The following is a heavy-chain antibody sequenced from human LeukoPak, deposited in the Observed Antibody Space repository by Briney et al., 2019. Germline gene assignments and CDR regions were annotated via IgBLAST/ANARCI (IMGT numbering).Heavy chain of an antibody. J-gene: IGHJ5*02. V-gene: IGHV4-39*01. D-gene: IGHD2-15*01. CDR1: GGSISSSSYY. Sequence: PSETLSLTCTVSGGSISSSSYYWGWIRQPPGKGLEWIGSIYYSGSTYYNPSLKSRVTISVDTSKNQFSLKLSSVTAADTVVYYCARVVVAATAWFDPWGQGTLVTVSS. CDR3: ARVVVAATAWFDP. CDR2: IYYSGST.